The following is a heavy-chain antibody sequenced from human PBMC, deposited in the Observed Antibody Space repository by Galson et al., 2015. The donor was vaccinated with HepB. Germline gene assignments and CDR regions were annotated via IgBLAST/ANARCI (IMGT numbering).Heavy chain of an antibody. CDR2: ISGSGGNT. CDR1: GFTFNSYA. Sequence: SLRLSCAASGFTFNSYAMNWVRQAPGKGLEWVSAISGSGGNTYYADSVKGRFTIFRDNSKNTLYLQMNSLRAEDTDVYYCARESGGYSYGLYYFDYWGQGTLVTVSS. D-gene: IGHD5-18*01. V-gene: IGHV3-23*01. J-gene: IGHJ4*02. CDR3: ARESGGYSYGLYYFDY.